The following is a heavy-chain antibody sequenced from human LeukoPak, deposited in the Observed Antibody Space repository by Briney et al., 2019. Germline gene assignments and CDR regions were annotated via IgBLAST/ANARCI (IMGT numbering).Heavy chain of an antibody. V-gene: IGHV3-48*03. CDR3: ARDVYYYDSSGYYYWGYYYYYYMDV. Sequence: GGSLRLSCAASGFTFSSYEMHWVRQAPGKGLEWVSYISSSGSIIYYADSVKGRFTISRDNAKNSLYLQMNSLRAEDTAVYYCARDVYYYDSSGYYYWGYYYYYYMDVWGKGTTVTISS. J-gene: IGHJ6*03. D-gene: IGHD3-22*01. CDR2: ISSSGSII. CDR1: GFTFSSYE.